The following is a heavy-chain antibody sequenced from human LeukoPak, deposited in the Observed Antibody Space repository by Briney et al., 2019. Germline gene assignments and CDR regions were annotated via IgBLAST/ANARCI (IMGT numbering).Heavy chain of an antibody. J-gene: IGHJ6*02. D-gene: IGHD4-17*01. Sequence: SETLSLTCTVSGGSISSYYWSWIRQPPGKGLEWIGYIYYSGSTNYNPSLKSRVTISVDTSKDQFSLKLSSVTAADTAVYYCARANTSLDYGDSYYYYYGMDVWGQGTTVTVSS. V-gene: IGHV4-59*01. CDR1: GGSISSYY. CDR3: ARANTSLDYGDSYYYYYGMDV. CDR2: IYYSGST.